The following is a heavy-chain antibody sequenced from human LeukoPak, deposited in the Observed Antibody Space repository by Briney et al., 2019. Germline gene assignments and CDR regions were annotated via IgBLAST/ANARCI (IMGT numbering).Heavy chain of an antibody. CDR1: GFTFSSYW. Sequence: PGGSLRLSCAASGFTFSSYWMSWVRQAPGKGLEWVSAISGSGGSTYYADSVKGRFTISRDNSKNTLYLQMNSLRAEDTAVYYCARYHYDFWSGYFDYWGQGTLVTVSS. CDR2: ISGSGGST. CDR3: ARYHYDFWSGYFDY. J-gene: IGHJ4*02. V-gene: IGHV3-23*01. D-gene: IGHD3-3*01.